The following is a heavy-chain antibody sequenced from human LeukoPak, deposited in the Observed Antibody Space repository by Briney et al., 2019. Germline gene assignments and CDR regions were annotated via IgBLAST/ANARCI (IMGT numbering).Heavy chain of an antibody. CDR1: GFTFSSYA. J-gene: IGHJ5*02. V-gene: IGHV3-30*04. CDR3: ARGRGVTMVRGLKTNWFDP. Sequence: QSGGSLRLSCAASGFTFSSYAMHWVRQAPGKGLEWVAVISYGGSNKYYADSVKGRFTISRDNSKNTLYLQMNSLRAEDTAVYYCARGRGVTMVRGLKTNWFDPWGQGTLVTVSS. CDR2: ISYGGSNK. D-gene: IGHD3-10*01.